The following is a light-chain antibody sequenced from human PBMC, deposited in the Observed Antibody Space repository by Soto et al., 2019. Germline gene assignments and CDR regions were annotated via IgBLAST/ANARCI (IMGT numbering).Light chain of an antibody. J-gene: IGKJ1*01. CDR3: QQYNMYSSET. Sequence: DIQMTQSPSTLSASVGDRVTITCRASQNLNSWLAWYQQKPGKAPKLLIYKASSLESGVPSRFSGSGSGTEFTLTISSLQPDDFAIYYCQQYNMYSSETFGPGTKVDIK. CDR2: KAS. V-gene: IGKV1-5*03. CDR1: QNLNSW.